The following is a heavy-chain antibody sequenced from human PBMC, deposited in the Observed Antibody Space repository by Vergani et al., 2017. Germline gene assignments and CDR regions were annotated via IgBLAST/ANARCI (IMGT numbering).Heavy chain of an antibody. CDR3: ASLGIVVVPAAISPYYMDV. V-gene: IGHV3-21*01. J-gene: IGHJ6*03. Sequence: EVQLVESGGGLVKPGGSLRLSCAASGFTFSSYSMNWVRQAPGKGLEWVSSISSSSSYIYYADSVKGRFTISRDNAKNSLYLQMNSLRAEDTAVYYCASLGIVVVPAAISPYYMDVWGKGP. CDR1: GFTFSSYS. CDR2: ISSSSSYI. D-gene: IGHD2-2*03.